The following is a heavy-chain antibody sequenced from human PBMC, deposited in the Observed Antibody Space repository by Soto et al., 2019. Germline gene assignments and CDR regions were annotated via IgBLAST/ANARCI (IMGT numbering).Heavy chain of an antibody. V-gene: IGHV3-53*01. J-gene: IGHJ4*02. Sequence: EVQLVESGGGLIQPGGALRLSCAASGCTVSRNYMSWLRQAPGKVLEWVSVIYSGGSTYYADTVKGRFTISRDNSKNTLYLQMNSLRAEDTAVYYCARDRDFLGQGTLVTVSS. CDR3: ARDRDF. CDR2: IYSGGST. CDR1: GCTVSRNY.